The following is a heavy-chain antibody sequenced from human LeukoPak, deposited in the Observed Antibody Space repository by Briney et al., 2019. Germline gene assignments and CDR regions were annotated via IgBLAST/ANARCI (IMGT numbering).Heavy chain of an antibody. J-gene: IGHJ4*02. CDR2: IYYSGST. D-gene: IGHD4-17*01. CDR1: GGSISSSSYY. CDR3: ARDLYGDYTLFDY. V-gene: IGHV4-39*07. Sequence: SETLSLTCTVSGGSISSSSYYWGWIRQPPGKGLEWIGGIYYSGSTYYNPSLKSRVTISVDTSKNQFSLKLSSVTAADTAVYYCARDLYGDYTLFDYWGQGTLVTVSS.